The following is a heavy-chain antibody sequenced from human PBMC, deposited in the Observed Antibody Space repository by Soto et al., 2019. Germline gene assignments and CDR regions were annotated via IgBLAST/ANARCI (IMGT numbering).Heavy chain of an antibody. CDR3: AKGSADVSPYYFDY. V-gene: IGHV3-23*01. CDR1: GFTFRRFA. Sequence: GGSLRLSCAASGFTFRRFAMSWVRQAPGKGLEWVSAISAGGSSTFHADSVKGRFTISRDNSKNTLYLQMNSLRAEDTAVYYCAKGSADVSPYYFDYWGQGTLVTVSS. CDR2: ISAGGSST. J-gene: IGHJ4*02.